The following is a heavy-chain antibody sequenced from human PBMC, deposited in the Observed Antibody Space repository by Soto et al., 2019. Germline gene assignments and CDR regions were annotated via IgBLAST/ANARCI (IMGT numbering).Heavy chain of an antibody. D-gene: IGHD3-10*01. J-gene: IGHJ4*02. V-gene: IGHV3-48*01. CDR2: ISGRSNTI. CDR1: GFTFSDYN. Sequence: GGSLRLSCVASGFTFSDYNMNWVRQAPGKGLEWVSFISGRSNTIYYADSVKGRFTISRDNAKNSLYLLMNSLRAEDTAIYYCAKGGITLVRGSFDYWGQGTLVTVSS. CDR3: AKGGITLVRGSFDY.